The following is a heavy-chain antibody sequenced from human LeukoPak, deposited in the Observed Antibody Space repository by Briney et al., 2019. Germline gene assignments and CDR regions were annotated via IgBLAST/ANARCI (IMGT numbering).Heavy chain of an antibody. D-gene: IGHD3-3*01. J-gene: IGHJ6*03. CDR2: IYYSGST. V-gene: IGHV4-39*01. CDR1: GGSISSSSYY. CDR3: ARTIFGVVIMLDYYYYMDV. Sequence: PSETLSLTCTVSGGSISSSSYYWGWLRQPPGKGLEWIGSIYYSGSTYYNPSLKSRVTISVDTSKNQFSLKLSSVTAADTAVYYCARTIFGVVIMLDYYYYMDVWGKGTTVTISS.